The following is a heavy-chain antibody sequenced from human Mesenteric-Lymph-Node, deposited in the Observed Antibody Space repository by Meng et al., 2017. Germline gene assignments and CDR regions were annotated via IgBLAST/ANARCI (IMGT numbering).Heavy chain of an antibody. V-gene: IGHV4-39*07. Sequence: SETLSLTCTVSGGSISSTIYHWDWIRQPPGKGLEWIGSIYYSGTAYYNPSLKSRVTISVDTSKNQFSLKLSPVTAADTAVYYCARDPPPDAFDIWGQGTMVTVSS. CDR2: IYYSGTA. J-gene: IGHJ3*02. CDR3: ARDPPPDAFDI. CDR1: GGSISSTIYH.